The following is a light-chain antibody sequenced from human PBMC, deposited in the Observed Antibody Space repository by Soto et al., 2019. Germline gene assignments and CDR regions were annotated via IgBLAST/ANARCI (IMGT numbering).Light chain of an antibody. CDR1: QGVSRK. V-gene: IGKV3-20*01. J-gene: IGKJ4*01. Sequence: DIVMSQSPATLSVATGERATFSCRASQGVSRKLAWYQHKPGQAPRLLIHGTSNRATGIPDRFSGSGSGTDFTLTFSRLEPEDFAVYYCEYYGTSITFGGGTKVDIK. CDR3: EYYGTSIT. CDR2: GTS.